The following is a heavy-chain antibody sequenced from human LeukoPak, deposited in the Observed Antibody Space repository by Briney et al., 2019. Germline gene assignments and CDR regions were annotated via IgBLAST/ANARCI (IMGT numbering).Heavy chain of an antibody. Sequence: SETLSLTCTVSGGSISSYYWSWIRQPAGKGLEWIGRIYTSGSTNYNPSLKSRVTMSVDTSKNQFSLKLSSVTAADTAVYYCAREGSGMAARTFDYWGQGTLVTVSS. J-gene: IGHJ4*02. D-gene: IGHD6-6*01. CDR1: GGSISSYY. V-gene: IGHV4-4*07. CDR3: AREGSGMAARTFDY. CDR2: IYTSGST.